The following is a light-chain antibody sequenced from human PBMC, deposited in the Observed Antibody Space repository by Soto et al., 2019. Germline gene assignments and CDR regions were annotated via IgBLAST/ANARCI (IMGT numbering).Light chain of an antibody. CDR1: TSNIGSNT. CDR2: SNN. CDR3: SAWDDSLNGPV. Sequence: QSVLTQPPSASGTPGQRVTISCSGSTSNIGSNTVNWYQQVPGSAPQLLVYSNNQRPSGVPDRFSGSKSGTSASLAISGLQSEDEADYYCSAWDDSLNGPVFGGGTKLTVL. J-gene: IGLJ2*01. V-gene: IGLV1-44*01.